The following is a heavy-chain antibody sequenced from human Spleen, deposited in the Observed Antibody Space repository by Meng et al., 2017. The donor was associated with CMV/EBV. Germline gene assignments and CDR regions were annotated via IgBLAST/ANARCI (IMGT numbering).Heavy chain of an antibody. CDR2: IDTYKGDT. CDR3: ARRSRNGYSSEIDY. Sequence: ASVKVSCKASGYSFTSYGISWVRQAPGQGLEWMGWIDTYKGDTNYLQKVQGRVTLTTDTSTTTAYMELRSLRPDDTAIYYCARRSRNGYSSEIDYWGQGTLVTVSS. CDR1: GYSFTSYG. J-gene: IGHJ4*02. V-gene: IGHV1-18*01. D-gene: IGHD5-24*01.